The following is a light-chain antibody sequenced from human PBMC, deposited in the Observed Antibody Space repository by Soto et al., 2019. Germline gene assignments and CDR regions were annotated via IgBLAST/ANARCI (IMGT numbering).Light chain of an antibody. CDR2: WAS. CDR1: QSVLFVSNYKNF. CDR3: QQFVHAPT. Sequence: VLTQSPDTLAVSLGGRATIHCRSNQSVLFVSNYKNFLAWYQQKPGQPPKLFLNWASTRESGVPDRFIGVGSGTEFTLTVSSLNAEDVAVYDCQQFVHAPTFGQVTKVDIK. J-gene: IGKJ1*01. V-gene: IGKV4-1*01.